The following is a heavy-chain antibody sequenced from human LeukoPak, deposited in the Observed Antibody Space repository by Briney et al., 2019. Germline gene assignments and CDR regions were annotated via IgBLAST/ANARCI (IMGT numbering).Heavy chain of an antibody. J-gene: IGHJ4*02. Sequence: PGGSLRLSCAASGLTFSSYGMHWVRQAPGKGLEWVAVISYDGSNKYYADSVKGRFTISRDNSKNTLYLQMNSLRAEDTAVYYCAKAFDVHLLRGYFDYWGQGTLVTVSS. CDR2: ISYDGSNK. CDR1: GLTFSSYG. CDR3: AKAFDVHLLRGYFDY. D-gene: IGHD3-22*01. V-gene: IGHV3-30*18.